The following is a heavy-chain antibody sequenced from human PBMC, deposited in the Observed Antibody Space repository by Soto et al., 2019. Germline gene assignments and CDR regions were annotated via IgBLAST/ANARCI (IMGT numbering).Heavy chain of an antibody. CDR2: ISYSGST. V-gene: IGHV4-59*08. D-gene: IGHD2-8*01. CDR1: GGSISSYY. CDR3: ASSGYCPNGVCYGYHFDY. J-gene: IGHJ4*02. Sequence: SETLSFTCTVSGGSISSYYWSWIRQPPGKGLEWIGHISYSGSTNYNPSLKSRVTISGDTSKNQFSLKLSSVTATDTAVYYCASSGYCPNGVCYGYHFDYWGQGTQVTVSS.